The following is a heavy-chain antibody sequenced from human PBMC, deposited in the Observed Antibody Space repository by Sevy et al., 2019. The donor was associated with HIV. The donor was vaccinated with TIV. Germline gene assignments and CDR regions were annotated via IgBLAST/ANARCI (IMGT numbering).Heavy chain of an antibody. V-gene: IGHV3-30*18. CDR2: ITYDGSNK. CDR1: GFTFSSYG. J-gene: IGHJ6*02. D-gene: IGHD1-26*01. Sequence: GGSLRLSCAASGFTFSSYGMHWVRQAPGKGLEWVAAITYDGSNKHYANSVKGRFTISRDNSKNTLYLQMSSLRAEDTAMYYCAKDGAIWERAYGMDVWGQGTTVTVSS. CDR3: AKDGAIWERAYGMDV.